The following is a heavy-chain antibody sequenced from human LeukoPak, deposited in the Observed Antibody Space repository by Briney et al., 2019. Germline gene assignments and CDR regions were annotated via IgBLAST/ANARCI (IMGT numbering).Heavy chain of an antibody. CDR1: GASISSYY. V-gene: IGHV4-59*01. Sequence: SETLSLTCTVSGASISSYYWSWIRQPPGKGLEWIGYIYSSGSTNYNPSLKSRVTMSVDTSKNQFSLKLISVTAADTALYYCARDQGREYSSSWYDFGGQGTLVTVSS. J-gene: IGHJ5*01. D-gene: IGHD6-13*01. CDR3: ARDQGREYSSSWYDF. CDR2: IYSSGST.